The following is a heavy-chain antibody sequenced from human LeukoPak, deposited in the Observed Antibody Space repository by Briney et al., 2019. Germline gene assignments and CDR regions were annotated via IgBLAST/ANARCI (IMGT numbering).Heavy chain of an antibody. V-gene: IGHV3-66*01. CDR2: IYSGGST. Sequence: GGSLRLSCAASGFTVSSNFMNWVRQAPGKGLEWVSVIYSGGSTYYADSVKGRFTISRDNSKNTLYLQMNSLRAEDTAVYYCARGGDYDFWTLWGQGTPVTVSS. D-gene: IGHD3-3*01. CDR3: ARGGDYDFWTL. J-gene: IGHJ4*02. CDR1: GFTVSSNF.